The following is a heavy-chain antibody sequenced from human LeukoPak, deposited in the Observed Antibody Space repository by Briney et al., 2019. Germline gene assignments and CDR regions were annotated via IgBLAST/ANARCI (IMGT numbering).Heavy chain of an antibody. CDR2: ISSSSSYI. J-gene: IGHJ6*03. CDR1: GFTFSSYS. CDR3: ARVGGITLALAPSPFPDYNYYYMDV. D-gene: IGHD3-10*01. V-gene: IGHV3-21*01. Sequence: GGSLRLSCAASGFTFSSYSMNWVRPAPGKGLEWVSSISSSSSYIYYTDPVKGRFTISRDNAKKSLYLQMNSLRAEDTAVYYCARVGGITLALAPSPFPDYNYYYMDVWGKGTTVTVSS.